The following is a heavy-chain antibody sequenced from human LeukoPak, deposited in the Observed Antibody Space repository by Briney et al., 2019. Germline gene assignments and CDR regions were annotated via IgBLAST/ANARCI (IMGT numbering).Heavy chain of an antibody. V-gene: IGHV3-48*03. CDR2: ISRSATTI. CDR3: ARVGALSSSWLLY. CDR1: GFTFSSYE. D-gene: IGHD6-13*01. J-gene: IGHJ4*02. Sequence: PGGSLRLSRAASGFTFSSYEMNWVRQAPGKGLEWVSSISRSATTIYYADSVKGRFTISRDNAKNSLYLQMNSLRAEDTAVYFCARVGALSSSWLLYWGQGTLVTVSS.